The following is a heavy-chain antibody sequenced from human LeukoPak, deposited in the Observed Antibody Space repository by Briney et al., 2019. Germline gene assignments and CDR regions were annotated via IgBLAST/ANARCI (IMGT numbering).Heavy chain of an antibody. CDR2: ISWNSGSI. CDR3: AKVSFAAFDI. D-gene: IGHD2-2*01. V-gene: IGHV3-9*01. CDR1: GFTFDDYA. Sequence: GGSLRLSCAASGFTFDDYAMHWVRQAPGKGLEWVSGISWNSGSIGYADSVKGRFTISRENAKNSLYLQMNRLRAEDTALYYCAKVSFAAFDIWGQGTMVTVSS. J-gene: IGHJ3*02.